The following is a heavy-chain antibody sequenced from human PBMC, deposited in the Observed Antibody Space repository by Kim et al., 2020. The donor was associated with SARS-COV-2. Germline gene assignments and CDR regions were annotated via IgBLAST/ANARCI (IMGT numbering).Heavy chain of an antibody. J-gene: IGHJ4*01. CDR1: GICFSDYS. V-gene: IGHV3-21*01. D-gene: IGHD1-26*01. Sequence: GGSLRLSCTVSCAASGICFSDYSMNWVRQAPGKGLEWVSSISRTSKSIYYGDSVKGRFTTSRDNARNSLYLQMYSLRAEDTAVYSCTRDRVGGGSYVYWG. CDR3: TRDRVGGGSYVY. CDR2: ISRTSKSI.